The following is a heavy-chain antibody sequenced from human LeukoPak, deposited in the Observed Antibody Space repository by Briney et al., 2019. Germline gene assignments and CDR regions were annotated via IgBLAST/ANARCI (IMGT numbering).Heavy chain of an antibody. J-gene: IGHJ4*02. CDR1: GGSISSYY. Sequence: SETLSLTCTVSGGSISSYYWSWIRQPPGKGLEWIGYIYYSGSTNYNPSLKSRVTISVDTSKNQFSLKLSSVTAADTAVYYRASYGGYDPRFDYWGQGTLVTVSS. V-gene: IGHV4-59*01. CDR2: IYYSGST. D-gene: IGHD5-12*01. CDR3: ASYGGYDPRFDY.